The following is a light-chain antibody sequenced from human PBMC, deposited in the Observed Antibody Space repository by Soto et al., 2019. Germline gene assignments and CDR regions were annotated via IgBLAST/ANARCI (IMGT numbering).Light chain of an antibody. CDR3: QQSYSRPRT. V-gene: IGKV1-39*01. J-gene: IGKJ1*01. Sequence: DIQMTQSPSSLSASVGDRVTITCRASQTISTYLNWYQQKPGKAPNLLIYTTSNLDSGVPSRFSGSGSGTDFTLTINSXQPEDFATYFCQQSYSRPRTFGQGTKVDIK. CDR1: QTISTY. CDR2: TTS.